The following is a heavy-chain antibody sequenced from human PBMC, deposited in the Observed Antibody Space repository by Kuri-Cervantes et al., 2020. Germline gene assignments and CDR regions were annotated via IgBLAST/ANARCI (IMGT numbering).Heavy chain of an antibody. CDR2: INPGGGNT. CDR3: ARAHVAGFLDWFDP. D-gene: IGHD6-19*01. Sequence: ASVKVSCKASGYTLTSFYLHWVRQAPGQGLEWMGIINPGGGNTNYPQKFRGRVTMSRDTSTNTAYMELSSLRSEDTAVYYCARAHVAGFLDWFDPWGQGTLVTVSS. V-gene: IGHV1-46*01. CDR1: GYTLTSFY. J-gene: IGHJ5*02.